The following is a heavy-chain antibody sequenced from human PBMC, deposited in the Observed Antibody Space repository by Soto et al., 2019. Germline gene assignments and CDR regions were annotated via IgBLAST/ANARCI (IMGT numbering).Heavy chain of an antibody. Sequence: PSETLSLTCTVSGGSISSYYWSWIRQPPGKGLEWIGYIYYSGSTNYNPSLKSRVTISVDTSKNQFSLKLSSVTAADTAVYYCARDVARSGHYWDAFDIWGQGTMVTVSS. J-gene: IGHJ3*02. V-gene: IGHV4-59*01. CDR1: GGSISSYY. CDR3: ARDVARSGHYWDAFDI. D-gene: IGHD3-3*01. CDR2: IYYSGST.